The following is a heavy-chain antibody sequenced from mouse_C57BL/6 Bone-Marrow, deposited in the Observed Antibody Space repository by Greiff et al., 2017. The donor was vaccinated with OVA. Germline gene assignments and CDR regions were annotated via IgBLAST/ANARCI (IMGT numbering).Heavy chain of an antibody. CDR1: GYTFTDYY. CDR2: IFPESGST. CDR3: ARRSSYDYDGDY. D-gene: IGHD2-4*01. V-gene: IGHV1-75*01. J-gene: IGHJ2*01. Sequence: VQLQESGPELVKPGASVKISCKASGYTFTDYYINWVKQSPGQGLEWIGGIFPESGSTYYNEKFKGKATLTVDKSSSTAYMLLSSLTSEDSAVYFCARRSSYDYDGDYWGQGTTLTVSS.